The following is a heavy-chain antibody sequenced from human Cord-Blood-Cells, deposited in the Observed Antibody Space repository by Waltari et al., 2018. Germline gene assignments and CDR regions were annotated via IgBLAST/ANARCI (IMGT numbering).Heavy chain of an antibody. CDR2: FDPEDGET. V-gene: IGHV1-24*01. J-gene: IGHJ5*02. CDR3: ATHIGPIFGVVKWFDP. D-gene: IGHD3-3*01. Sequence: QVQLVQSGAEVKKPGASVKVSCKVSGYTLTELSMHWVRQAPGKGLEWMGGFDPEDGETIYAQKFQGRVTMTEDTSTDAAYMELSSLRSEDTAVYYCATHIGPIFGVVKWFDPWGQGTLVTVSS. CDR1: GYTLTELS.